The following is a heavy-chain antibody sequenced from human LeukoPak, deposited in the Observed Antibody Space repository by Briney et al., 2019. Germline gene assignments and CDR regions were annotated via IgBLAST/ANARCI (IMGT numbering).Heavy chain of an antibody. CDR1: GGSISSYY. CDR2: IYYSGST. Sequence: TLSLTFTVSGGSISSYYWSWIRQPPGRGLEWIGYIYYSGSTSYNPSLKGRVTTSVDTSKNQFSLKLSSVTAADTAVYYCARGRRTSDTWGQGTMVTVSS. CDR3: ARGRRTSDT. D-gene: IGHD1-14*01. J-gene: IGHJ3*02. V-gene: IGHV4-59*01.